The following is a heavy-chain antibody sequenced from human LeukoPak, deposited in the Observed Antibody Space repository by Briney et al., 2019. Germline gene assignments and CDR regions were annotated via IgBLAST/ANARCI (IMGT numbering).Heavy chain of an antibody. J-gene: IGHJ3*02. D-gene: IGHD3-10*01. Sequence: PGGSLRLSCAASGFTFSSYSMNWVRQAPGKGLEWVSSISSSSSYIYYADSVKGRFTISRDNAKNSLYLQMNSLRAEDTAVYYCARARPGPAFYGSGSTAFDIWGQGTMVTVSS. V-gene: IGHV3-21*01. CDR2: ISSSSSYI. CDR1: GFTFSSYS. CDR3: ARARPGPAFYGSGSTAFDI.